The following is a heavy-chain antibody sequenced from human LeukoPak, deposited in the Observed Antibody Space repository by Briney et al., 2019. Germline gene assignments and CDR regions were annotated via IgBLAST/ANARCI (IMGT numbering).Heavy chain of an antibody. CDR1: GGSISSGGYY. D-gene: IGHD6-13*01. J-gene: IGHJ1*01. Sequence: PSQTLSLTCTVSGGSISSGGYYWSWICQPPGKGLEWIGSIYYSGSTYYNPSLKSRVTISVDTSKNQFSLKLSSVTAADTAVYYCARLSAGRRAAAGEHWGQGTLVTVSS. CDR2: IYYSGST. V-gene: IGHV4-39*01. CDR3: ARLSAGRRAAAGEH.